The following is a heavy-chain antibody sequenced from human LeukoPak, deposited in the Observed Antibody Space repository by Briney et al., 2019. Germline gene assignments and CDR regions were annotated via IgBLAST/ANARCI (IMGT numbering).Heavy chain of an antibody. J-gene: IGHJ4*02. V-gene: IGHV3-23*01. CDR1: GFTFSSYA. CDR3: AKAEGYDILTGLDY. D-gene: IGHD3-9*01. CDR2: IGASGGST. Sequence: PGGSLRLSCATSGFTFSSYAMSWVRQAPGKGLEWVSGIGASGGSTYCADSVKGRFTISRDNSKNTLYLQMNSLRTEGTAVYYCAKAEGYDILTGLDYWGQGTLVTVPS.